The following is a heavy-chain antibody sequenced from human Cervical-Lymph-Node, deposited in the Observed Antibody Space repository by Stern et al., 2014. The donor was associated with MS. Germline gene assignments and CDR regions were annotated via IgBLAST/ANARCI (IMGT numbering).Heavy chain of an antibody. D-gene: IGHD5-18*01. V-gene: IGHV4-61*02. J-gene: IGHJ4*02. Sequence: QVQLQESGPGLVKPSQTLSLTCTVSGGSISSGSDYWSWIRQPVGKGLEWIGRIHPSGSAFYTPSPQSGVTLSTDTTMNQFPLEVNPATAADTAIYYCASGYRIFDYWGQGILGTGSS. CDR2: IHPSGSA. CDR3: ASGYRIFDY. CDR1: GGSISSGSDY.